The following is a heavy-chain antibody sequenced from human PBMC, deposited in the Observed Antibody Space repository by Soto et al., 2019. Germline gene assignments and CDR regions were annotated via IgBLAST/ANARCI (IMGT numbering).Heavy chain of an antibody. Sequence: SETLSLTCTVSGGSISSYYWSWIRQPPGKGLEWIGYIYYSGSTNYNPSLKSRVTISVDTSNNQFSLKLSSVTAADTAVYYCARAQREVPAAMETWIQLWSRTEYYFDYWGQGTLVTVSS. J-gene: IGHJ4*02. D-gene: IGHD5-18*01. CDR3: ARAQREVPAAMETWIQLWSRTEYYFDY. CDR1: GGSISSYY. CDR2: IYYSGST. V-gene: IGHV4-59*01.